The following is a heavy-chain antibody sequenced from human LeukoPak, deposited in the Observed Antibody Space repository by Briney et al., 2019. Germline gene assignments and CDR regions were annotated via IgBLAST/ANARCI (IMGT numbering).Heavy chain of an antibody. Sequence: GGSLKLSCAASGFTFRNHWMNWVRQAPGKGLEWVANINEHGGERYYVDSVKGRFTISRVNAKSSLYLQMNSLRADDTAVYYCARDSDWASDHWGQGTLVTVSS. V-gene: IGHV3-7*01. CDR3: ARDSDWASDH. D-gene: IGHD2-21*01. CDR2: INEHGGER. CDR1: GFTFRNHW. J-gene: IGHJ5*02.